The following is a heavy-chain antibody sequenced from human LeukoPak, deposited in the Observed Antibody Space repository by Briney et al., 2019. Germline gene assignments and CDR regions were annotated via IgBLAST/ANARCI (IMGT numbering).Heavy chain of an antibody. CDR2: IRWTNGTV. CDR1: GFTFDNYA. CDR3: AKGGSPASAAFDY. J-gene: IGHJ4*02. D-gene: IGHD3-16*01. Sequence: GGSLRLSCAASGFTFDNYAMPWVRQAPGKGLEWVSGIRWTNGTVGYADSLNGKFTISRDNAKNSLYLQMNSLRAEDTALYYCAKGGSPASAAFDYWGQGTLVTVSS. V-gene: IGHV3-9*01.